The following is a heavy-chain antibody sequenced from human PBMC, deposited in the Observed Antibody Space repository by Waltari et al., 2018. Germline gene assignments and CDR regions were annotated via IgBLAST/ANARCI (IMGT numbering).Heavy chain of an antibody. D-gene: IGHD2-15*01. J-gene: IGHJ4*02. CDR2: VHRSGRT. CDR1: GDSMGGHSW. V-gene: IGHV4-4*02. Sequence: QLQLQQSGPGLVKPSGTLSLTCVVSGDSMGGHSWWRWVGQSPDKGLEWIGQVHRSGRTSYNPSFASRAIVSLDTSMNEFSLRILSATAADTAIYYCARDLGRGLFLDSWGQGTLVTVSP. CDR3: ARDLGRGLFLDS.